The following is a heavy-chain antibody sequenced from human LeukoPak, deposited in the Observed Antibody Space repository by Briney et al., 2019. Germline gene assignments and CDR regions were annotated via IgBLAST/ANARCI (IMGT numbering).Heavy chain of an antibody. V-gene: IGHV3-66*01. CDR3: ARGATDAIVVPVS. CDR2: IYGDGRT. CDR1: GFNLSSNQ. D-gene: IGHD2-15*01. Sequence: GGSLRLSCVVSGFNLSSNQMSWVRQAPGKGLEWVSVIYGDGRTYYADTVKGRFTISRDNPKNTLYLQMNSLRAEDMAVYYCARGATDAIVVPVSWGQGTLVTVSS. J-gene: IGHJ5*02.